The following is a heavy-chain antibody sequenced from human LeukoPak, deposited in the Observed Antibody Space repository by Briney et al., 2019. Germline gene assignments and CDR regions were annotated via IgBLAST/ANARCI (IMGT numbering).Heavy chain of an antibody. Sequence: ASVKVSSKASGGTFSSYAISWVRQAPGQGLEWMGGIIPIFVTANYAQKLQGRVTITTDESTSTAYMELSSMRSEDTAVYYCARGNIVVVPAAKSRAFDIWGQGTMVTVSS. CDR2: IIPIFVTA. V-gene: IGHV1-69*05. D-gene: IGHD2-2*01. CDR1: GGTFSSYA. CDR3: ARGNIVVVPAAKSRAFDI. J-gene: IGHJ3*02.